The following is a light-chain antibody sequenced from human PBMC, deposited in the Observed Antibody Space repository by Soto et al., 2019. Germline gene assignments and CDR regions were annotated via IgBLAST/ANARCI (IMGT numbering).Light chain of an antibody. J-gene: IGLJ2*01. CDR3: CSYAGSSTLV. CDR2: EGS. CDR1: SSDVGSYKF. V-gene: IGLV2-23*01. Sequence: QSALTQPASVSGSPGQSITISCTGTSSDVGSYKFVSWYQQHPGKAPKLMIYEGSKRPSGVSNPFSGSKSGNTASLTIPWVQGEDGACFYCCSYAGSSTLVFGGGTKLTVL.